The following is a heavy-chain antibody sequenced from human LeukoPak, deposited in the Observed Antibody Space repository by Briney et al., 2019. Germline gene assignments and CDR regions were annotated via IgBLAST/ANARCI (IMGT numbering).Heavy chain of an antibody. V-gene: IGHV3-21*01. CDR1: GFTFSSYS. CDR3: ARDPSGSSSWYVDY. CDR2: ISSSSSYI. Sequence: PGGSLRLSCAASGFTFSSYSMNWVRQAPGKGLEWVPSISSSSSYIYYADSVKGRFTISRDNAKNSLYLQMNSLRAEDTAVYYCARDPSGSSSWYVDYWGQGTLVTVSS. J-gene: IGHJ4*02. D-gene: IGHD6-13*01.